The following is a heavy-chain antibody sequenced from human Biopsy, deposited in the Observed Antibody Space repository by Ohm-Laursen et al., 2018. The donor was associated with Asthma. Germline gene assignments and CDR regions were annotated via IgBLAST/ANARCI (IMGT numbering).Heavy chain of an antibody. J-gene: IGHJ4*02. Sequence: SLRLSCAASGLSLSDYYMSWIRQAPGKGLEWVSYISWSSSYINYADPVKGRFTISRDNAKNSLFLQMNSLRAEDTAVYYCAKGGSQDLGGTYRYPWDYWGQGTLVTVSS. CDR3: AKGGSQDLGGTYRYPWDY. CDR2: ISWSSSYI. CDR1: GLSLSDYY. D-gene: IGHD3-16*02. V-gene: IGHV3-11*06.